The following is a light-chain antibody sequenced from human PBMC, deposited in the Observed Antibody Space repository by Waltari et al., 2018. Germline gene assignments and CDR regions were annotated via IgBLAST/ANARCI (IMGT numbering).Light chain of an antibody. CDR2: DVT. V-gene: IGLV2-14*01. CDR1: SSDVGRYNY. J-gene: IGLJ3*02. Sequence: QSALTQPASVSGSPGQSITISCTGRSSDVGRYNYFSWYQQFPDRAPKLIIYDVTNRPSGVSNRFSGSKSANTASLTISGLQPEDEAEYYCASYNPGSTLVFGGGTKLTVL. CDR3: ASYNPGSTLV.